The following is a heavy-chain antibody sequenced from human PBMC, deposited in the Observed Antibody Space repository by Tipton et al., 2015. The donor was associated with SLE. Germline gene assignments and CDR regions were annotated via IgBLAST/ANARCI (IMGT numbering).Heavy chain of an antibody. V-gene: IGHV3-33*01. J-gene: IGHJ6*03. CDR1: GFTFSTYG. D-gene: IGHD6-13*01. Sequence: RSLRLSCAASGFTFSTYGIYWVRQAPGKGLEWVAVIWYDGSSKLYADSVKGRFSVSRDNSKNTLYLQMNSLRAKDTAVYYCARHSSNADYMDVWGKGTTVTVSS. CDR3: ARHSSNADYMDV. CDR2: IWYDGSSK.